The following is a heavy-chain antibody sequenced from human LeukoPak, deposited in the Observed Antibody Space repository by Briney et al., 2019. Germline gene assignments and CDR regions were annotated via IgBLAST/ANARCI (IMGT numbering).Heavy chain of an antibody. CDR2: IYTSGST. CDR1: GGSISSYY. J-gene: IGHJ5*02. D-gene: IGHD5-12*01. V-gene: IGHV4-4*09. CDR3: ARWNSGYDSSAWFDP. Sequence: PSETLSLTCTVSGGSISSYYWSWIRQPPGKRLEWIGYIYTSGSTNYNPSLKSRVTISVDTSKNQFSLKLSSVTAADTAVYYCARWNSGYDSSAWFDPWGQGTLVTVSS.